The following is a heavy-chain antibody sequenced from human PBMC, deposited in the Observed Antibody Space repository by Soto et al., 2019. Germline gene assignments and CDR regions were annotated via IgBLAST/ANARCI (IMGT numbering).Heavy chain of an antibody. CDR1: GGTFSSYT. D-gene: IGHD4-17*01. Sequence: QVPLVQSGAEVKKPGSSVKVSCKASGGTFSSYTISWVRQAPGQGLEWMGRIIPILGIANYAQKFQGRVTIAADKSTSVAYMELSSMRSEDTAVYYCAREDGDYAKPDGFDILGQGTMVTVCS. V-gene: IGHV1-69*02. CDR3: AREDGDYAKPDGFDI. CDR2: IIPILGIA. J-gene: IGHJ3*02.